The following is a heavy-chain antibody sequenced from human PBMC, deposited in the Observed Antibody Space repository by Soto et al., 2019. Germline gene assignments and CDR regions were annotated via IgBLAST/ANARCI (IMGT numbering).Heavy chain of an antibody. CDR1: GYSVSSTSAS. CDR3: VRGYSSSFDY. V-gene: IGHV6-1*01. J-gene: IGHJ4*02. CDR2: TYYRSKWTN. D-gene: IGHD2-15*01. Sequence: SHTLSLTCAISGYSVSSTSASLNWIRQSPSRGLEWLGRTYYRSKWTNDYAVSVKSRITINPDTSKNQFSLQLSSVTPEDTAMYYCVRGYSSSFDYWGQGTLVTVSS.